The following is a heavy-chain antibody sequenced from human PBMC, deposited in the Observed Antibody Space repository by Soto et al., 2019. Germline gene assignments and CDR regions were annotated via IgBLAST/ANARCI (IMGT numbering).Heavy chain of an antibody. D-gene: IGHD2-15*01. V-gene: IGHV4-39*01. Sequence: SETLSLTCTVSGGSISSSSYYWGWIRQPPGKGLEWIGSIYYSGSTYYNPSLKSRVTISVDTSKNQFSLKLSSVTAADTAVYYCARHEYCSGGSCFTDDYWGQGTLVTVSS. CDR3: ARHEYCSGGSCFTDDY. CDR2: IYYSGST. J-gene: IGHJ4*02. CDR1: GGSISSSSYY.